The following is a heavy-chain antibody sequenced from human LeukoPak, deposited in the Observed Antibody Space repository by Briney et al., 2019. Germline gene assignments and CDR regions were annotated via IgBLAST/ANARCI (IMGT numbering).Heavy chain of an antibody. Sequence: GGSLRLSCAASGFTFSSYGMHWVRQAPGKGLEWVAFIRYDGSNKYYADSVKGRFTISRDNSKNTLYLQMNSLRAEDTAVYYCAKANYYDSSGYPTGFDYWGQGTLVTVSS. CDR3: AKANYYDSSGYPTGFDY. J-gene: IGHJ4*02. D-gene: IGHD3-22*01. V-gene: IGHV3-30*02. CDR2: IRYDGSNK. CDR1: GFTFSSYG.